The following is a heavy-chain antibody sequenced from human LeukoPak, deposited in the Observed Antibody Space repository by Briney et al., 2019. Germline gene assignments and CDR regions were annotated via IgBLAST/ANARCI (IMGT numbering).Heavy chain of an antibody. J-gene: IGHJ4*02. D-gene: IGHD2-2*01. CDR2: ISNGGTE. V-gene: IGHV3-30*01. CDR3: ARRTGDTRFCSRFSCFLPDY. CDR1: GFTFSDFG. Sequence: GGSLRLSCAASGFTFSDFGMNWVRQAPGKGLEWVASISNGGTEFYADSVKGRFAVSRDTSTNTLSLQMNSLRAEDTAVYFCARRTGDTRFCSRFSCFLPDYWGQGTLVTVSS.